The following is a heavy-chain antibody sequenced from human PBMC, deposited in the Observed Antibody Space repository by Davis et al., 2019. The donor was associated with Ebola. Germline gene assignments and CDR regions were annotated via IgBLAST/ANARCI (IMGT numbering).Heavy chain of an antibody. CDR3: ARLYWTRAAAAVAY. Sequence: GESLKISCKGSGYSFTTYWIGWVRQMPGKGLEWMGIIYPGDSDTRYSPSFQGQVTISADKSISTAYLQWSSLKASATAMYYCARLYWTRAAAAVAYWGQGTLVTVSS. V-gene: IGHV5-51*01. CDR2: IYPGDSDT. D-gene: IGHD2-8*02. J-gene: IGHJ4*02. CDR1: GYSFTTYW.